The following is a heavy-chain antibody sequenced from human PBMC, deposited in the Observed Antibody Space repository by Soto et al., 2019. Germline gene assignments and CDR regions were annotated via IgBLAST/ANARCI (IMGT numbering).Heavy chain of an antibody. Sequence: SETLSLTCGVYGGSFSGYSWSWIRQSPGKGLEWIGAINLSGGTNHNPALKSRVSMSVDTSKNQSSLKLSSVPAADTAIYYWTGGRRATGVGYWGQGSLVTVSS. CDR2: INLSGGT. CDR1: GGSFSGYS. CDR3: TGGRRATGVGY. V-gene: IGHV4-34*01. J-gene: IGHJ4*02. D-gene: IGHD5-12*01.